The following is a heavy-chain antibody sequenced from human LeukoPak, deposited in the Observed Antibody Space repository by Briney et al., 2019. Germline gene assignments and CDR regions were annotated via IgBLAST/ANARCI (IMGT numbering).Heavy chain of an antibody. CDR2: ISSSSSYI. J-gene: IGHJ3*02. CDR3: TRDSGYNAFDI. V-gene: IGHV3-21*01. CDR1: GFTFSSYS. Sequence: GGSLRLSCAASGFTFSSYSMNWVRQAPGKGLEWVSSISSSSSYIYYADSVKGRFTISRDNAKNSLYLQMNSLRGEDTAVYYCTRDSGYNAFDIWGQGTMVTASS. D-gene: IGHD5-12*01.